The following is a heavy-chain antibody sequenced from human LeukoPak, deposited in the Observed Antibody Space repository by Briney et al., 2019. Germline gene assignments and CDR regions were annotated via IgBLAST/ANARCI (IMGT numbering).Heavy chain of an antibody. V-gene: IGHV4-59*08. D-gene: IGHD3-10*01. CDR3: ARRTYYYGSGSYTFDY. CDR2: IYYSGST. Sequence: SETLSLTCTVSGGSISSYYWSWIRQPPGKGLEWIGYIYYSGSTNYNPSLKSRVTISVDTSKNQFSLKLSSVTAADTAVYYCARRTYYYGSGSYTFDYWGQGTLVTVSS. J-gene: IGHJ4*02. CDR1: GGSISSYY.